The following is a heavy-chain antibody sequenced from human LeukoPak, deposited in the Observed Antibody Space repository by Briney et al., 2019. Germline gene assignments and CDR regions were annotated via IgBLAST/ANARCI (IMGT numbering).Heavy chain of an antibody. CDR3: TTVGSSWNFDY. D-gene: IGHD6-13*01. CDR2: IKSKSNGGTI. Sequence: GGSLRLSCAASGFTFSNAWMTWVRQAPGKGLEWIARIKSKSNGGTIDYAAPVKGRFIISRDDSKDTLYLQMNSLKIEDAAVYYCTTVGSSWNFDYWGQGTLVTVSS. J-gene: IGHJ4*02. V-gene: IGHV3-15*01. CDR1: GFTFSNAW.